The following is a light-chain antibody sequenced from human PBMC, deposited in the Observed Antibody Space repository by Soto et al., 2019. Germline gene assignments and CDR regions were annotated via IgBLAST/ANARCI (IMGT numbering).Light chain of an antibody. V-gene: IGLV2-14*01. Sequence: ALTXPASVSGSLGQSITISCTGTSSDIGGYKYVSWYQQHPGKAPKLIIFEVSNRPSGVSDRFSGSNSGNTASLTISGLQAEDEADYYCTSYSRYRVLVFGGGTKVT. CDR2: EVS. CDR3: TSYSRYRVLV. J-gene: IGLJ3*02. CDR1: SSDIGGYKY.